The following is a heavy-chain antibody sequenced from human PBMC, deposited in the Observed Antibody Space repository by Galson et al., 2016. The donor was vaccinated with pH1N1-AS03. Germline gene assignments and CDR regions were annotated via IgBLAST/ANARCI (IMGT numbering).Heavy chain of an antibody. CDR1: GFTFNNTW. Sequence: SLRLSCAGSGFTFNNTWMSWVRQAPGEGLEWVGRIKSKTGGGTTEYAASVKGRFTISSDDSRDTLHLQMNSLKTEDSALYYCVTGGNNFGHEYWGQGTLVTVSS. J-gene: IGHJ4*01. CDR2: IKSKTGGGTT. D-gene: IGHD5-18*01. V-gene: IGHV3-15*01. CDR3: VTGGNNFGHEY.